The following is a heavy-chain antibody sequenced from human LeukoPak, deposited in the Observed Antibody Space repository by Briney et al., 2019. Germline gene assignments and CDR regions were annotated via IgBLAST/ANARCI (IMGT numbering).Heavy chain of an antibody. V-gene: IGHV3-23*01. J-gene: IGHJ6*03. D-gene: IGHD3-10*01. CDR2: ISGSGGST. Sequence: GGSLRLSCAASGFTFSSDAMSWVRQAPGKGLEWVSAISGSGGSTYYADSVKGRFTISRDNSKNTLFLQMNSLRAEDTAVYYCARGDYGSGSPYYYYMDVWGKGTTVTISS. CDR1: GFTFSSDA. CDR3: ARGDYGSGSPYYYYMDV.